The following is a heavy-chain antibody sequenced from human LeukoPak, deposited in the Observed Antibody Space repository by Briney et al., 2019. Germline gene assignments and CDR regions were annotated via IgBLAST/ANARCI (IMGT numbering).Heavy chain of an antibody. CDR3: ARGCGGGPGCYILDY. CDR2: IWSDGSNE. Sequence: GGSLRLSCAASGFTFSSFGMHWVRLAPGKGLEWVAIIWSDGSNEVYIESVKGRFTISRDNSKNTLYLHMNSLRGEDTAMYFCARGCGGGPGCYILDYWGQGTLVTVSS. CDR1: GFTFSSFG. J-gene: IGHJ4*02. V-gene: IGHV3-33*01. D-gene: IGHD2-15*01.